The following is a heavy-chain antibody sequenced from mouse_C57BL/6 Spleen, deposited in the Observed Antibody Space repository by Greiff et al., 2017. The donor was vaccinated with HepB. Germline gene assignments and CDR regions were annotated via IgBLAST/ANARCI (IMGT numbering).Heavy chain of an antibody. V-gene: IGHV1-15*01. CDR2: IDPETGGT. CDR1: GYTFTDYE. J-gene: IGHJ3*01. Sequence: VQLQQSGAELVRPGASVTLSCKASGYTFTDYEMHWVKQTPVHGLEWIGAIDPETGGTAYNQKFKGKAILTADKSSSTAYMELRSLTSEDSAVYYRTGDYDYAWFAYWGQGTLVTVSA. D-gene: IGHD2-4*01. CDR3: TGDYDYAWFAY.